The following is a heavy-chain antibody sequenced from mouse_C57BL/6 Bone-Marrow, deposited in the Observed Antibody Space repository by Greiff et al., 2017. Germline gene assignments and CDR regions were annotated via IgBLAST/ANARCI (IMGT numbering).Heavy chain of an antibody. D-gene: IGHD2-1*01. CDR3: APLRIYYGTTGLAMDY. Sequence: VKLKESGPGLVAPSQSLSITCTVSGFSLTSYGVSWVRQPPGKGLEWLGVIWGDGSTNDHSALISRLSISKDNSKSQVFLKLNSLQTDDTATYYGAPLRIYYGTTGLAMDYWGQGTSVTVSS. CDR2: IWGDGST. CDR1: GFSLTSYG. V-gene: IGHV2-3*01. J-gene: IGHJ4*01.